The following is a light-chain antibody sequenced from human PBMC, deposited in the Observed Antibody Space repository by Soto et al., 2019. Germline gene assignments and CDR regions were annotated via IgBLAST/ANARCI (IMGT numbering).Light chain of an antibody. V-gene: IGLV3-21*02. Sequence: SYELTQPPSVSVAPGQTARITCGEKNIGRKSVHWYQQNPGQAPVLVIYDDSDRPSGIPERFSGSNSGNTATLTISRVEAGDEADYYCQVWDSSSDHVVFGGGTKVTVL. CDR2: DDS. CDR3: QVWDSSSDHVV. J-gene: IGLJ2*01. CDR1: NIGRKS.